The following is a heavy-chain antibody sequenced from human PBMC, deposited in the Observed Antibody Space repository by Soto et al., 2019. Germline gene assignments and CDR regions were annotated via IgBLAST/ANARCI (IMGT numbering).Heavy chain of an antibody. CDR3: AREGVAPYYYYGMDV. D-gene: IGHD5-12*01. CDR1: GYTFTRSG. Sequence: QVQLVQSGAEVKKPGASVKVSCKASGYTFTRSGISWGRHAPGQGPEGMGRISSYNGDTNYAQTFQGRVTMTTDTSTSTAYMELRSLRSDDTAVYYCAREGVAPYYYYGMDVWGQGTPVTVSS. J-gene: IGHJ6*02. V-gene: IGHV1-18*01. CDR2: ISSYNGDT.